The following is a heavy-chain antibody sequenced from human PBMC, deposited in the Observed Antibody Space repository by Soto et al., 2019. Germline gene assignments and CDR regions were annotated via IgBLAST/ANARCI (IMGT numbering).Heavy chain of an antibody. V-gene: IGHV1-3*01. CDR3: ARPKDYDDCLDL. J-gene: IGHJ4*02. D-gene: IGHD3-22*01. CDR2: INAGNGNT. Sequence: ASVKVSCTASGYAYTWFNRHWVRQAPGQRLEWMGWINAGNGNTKYSQKFQGRVTFTRDTSANTAYMELSSLISEDTAVYYCARPKDYDDCLDLWGQGTLVTVSS. CDR1: GYAYTWFN.